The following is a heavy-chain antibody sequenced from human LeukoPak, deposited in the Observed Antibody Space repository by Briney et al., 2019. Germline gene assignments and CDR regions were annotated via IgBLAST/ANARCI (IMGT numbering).Heavy chain of an antibody. CDR3: AREPSSGWYEGSTGYFDY. CDR2: IYSGGST. D-gene: IGHD6-19*01. J-gene: IGHJ4*02. V-gene: IGHV3-66*02. Sequence: GGSLRLSCAASGFTVSSNYMSWVRQAPGKGLEWVSVIYSGGSTYYADSVKGRFTISRDNSKNTLYLQMSSLRAEDTAVYYCAREPSSGWYEGSTGYFDYWGQGTLVTVSS. CDR1: GFTVSSNY.